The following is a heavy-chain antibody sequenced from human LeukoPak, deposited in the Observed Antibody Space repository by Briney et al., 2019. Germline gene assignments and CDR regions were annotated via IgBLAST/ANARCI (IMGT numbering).Heavy chain of an antibody. CDR1: GFTFSSYS. D-gene: IGHD3-10*01. CDR3: ARGRSSYYMDV. V-gene: IGHV3-48*04. CDR2: ISSSSRTI. J-gene: IGHJ6*03. Sequence: GGSLRLSCAASGFTFSSYSMNWVRQAPGKGLEGVSYISSSSRTIYYADSVKGRFTISRDNAKNSLYLQMNSLRAEDTAVYYCARGRSSYYMDVWGKGTTVTVSS.